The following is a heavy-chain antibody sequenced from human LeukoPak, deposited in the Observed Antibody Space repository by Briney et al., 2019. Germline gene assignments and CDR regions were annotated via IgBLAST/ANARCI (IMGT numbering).Heavy chain of an antibody. CDR3: ARDLRGSGSYSGIWFDP. J-gene: IGHJ5*02. CDR2: IIPIFGTA. Sequence: ASVKVSCKASGGTFSSYAISWVRQAPGQGLEWMGGIIPIFGTANYAQKFQGRVTITADESTSTAYMELSSLRSEDTAVYYCARDLRGSGSYSGIWFDPWGQGTLVTVSS. D-gene: IGHD1-26*01. CDR1: GGTFSSYA. V-gene: IGHV1-69*13.